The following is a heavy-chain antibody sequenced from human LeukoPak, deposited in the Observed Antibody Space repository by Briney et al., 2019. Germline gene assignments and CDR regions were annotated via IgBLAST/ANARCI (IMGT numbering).Heavy chain of an antibody. D-gene: IGHD5-12*01. CDR2: INTNTGNP. CDR3: ARDRIDIVATTRGYGDYRFDY. J-gene: IGHJ4*02. Sequence: ASVKVSCTASGYTFDRYALNWVRQAPGQGLEWMGWINTNTGNPTYAQGFTGRFVFSLDTSVSTAYLQISSLKAEDTAVYYCARDRIDIVATTRGYGDYRFDYWGQGTLVTVSS. V-gene: IGHV7-4-1*02. CDR1: GYTFDRYA.